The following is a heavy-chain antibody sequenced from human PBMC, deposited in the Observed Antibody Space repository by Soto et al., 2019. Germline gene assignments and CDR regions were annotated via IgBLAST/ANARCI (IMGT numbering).Heavy chain of an antibody. CDR1: GGSISNYY. J-gene: IGHJ2*01. CDR2: IYYSGST. CDR3: ARLSSLWYFDL. Sequence: QVQLQESGPGLVKPSETLSLTCTVTGGSISNYYWSWIRQPPGKGLEWFGYIYYSGSTNYNPSLKVRVTIAVDTSKHQFSLKLSSVTGAHTAVYYCARLSSLWYFDLWGRGSLVTVSS. D-gene: IGHD2-2*01. V-gene: IGHV4-59*08.